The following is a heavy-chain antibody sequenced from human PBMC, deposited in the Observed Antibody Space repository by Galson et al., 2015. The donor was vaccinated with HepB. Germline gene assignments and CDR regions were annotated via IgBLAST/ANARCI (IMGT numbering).Heavy chain of an antibody. V-gene: IGHV3-11*06. CDR2: ISSSSSYT. D-gene: IGHD3-22*01. CDR3: ARGGYGDSDAFDI. Sequence: SLRLSCAASGFTFSDYYMSWIRQAPGKGLEWVSYISSSSSYTNYADSVKGRFTISRDNAKNSLYLQMNSLRAEDTAVYYCARGGYGDSDAFDIWGQGTMVTVPS. J-gene: IGHJ3*02. CDR1: GFTFSDYY.